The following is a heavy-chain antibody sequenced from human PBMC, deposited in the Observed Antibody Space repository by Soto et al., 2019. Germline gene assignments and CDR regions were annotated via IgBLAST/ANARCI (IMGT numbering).Heavy chain of an antibody. D-gene: IGHD6-13*01. CDR2: ISYDGSNK. V-gene: IGHV3-30-3*01. Sequence: ESGGGVVQPGRSLRLSCAASGFTFSSYAMHWVRQAPGKGLEWVAVISYDGSNKYYADSVKGRFTISRDNSKNTLYLQMNSLRAEDTAVYYCARDGLGAGIAAASPNYYYYYGMDVWGQGTTVTVSS. CDR1: GFTFSSYA. J-gene: IGHJ6*02. CDR3: ARDGLGAGIAAASPNYYYYYGMDV.